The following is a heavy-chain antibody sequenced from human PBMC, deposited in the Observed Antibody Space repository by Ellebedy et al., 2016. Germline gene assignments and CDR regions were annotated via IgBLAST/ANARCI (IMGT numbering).Heavy chain of an antibody. Sequence: ASVKVSCKASGGTFSSYAISWVRQAPGHGLEWMGGIIPIFGTANYAQKFQGRVTITADESTSTAYMELSSLRSEDTAVYYCARGKGYGRNYYYYMDVWGKGTTVTVSS. CDR1: GGTFSSYA. D-gene: IGHD4-23*01. CDR2: IIPIFGTA. J-gene: IGHJ6*03. CDR3: ARGKGYGRNYYYYMDV. V-gene: IGHV1-69*13.